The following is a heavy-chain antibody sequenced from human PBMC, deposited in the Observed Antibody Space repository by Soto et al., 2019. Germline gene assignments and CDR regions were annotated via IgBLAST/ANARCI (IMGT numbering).Heavy chain of an antibody. CDR1: GFTFSSYA. V-gene: IGHV3-23*01. CDR3: AKGGCYSPAACGMDV. Sequence: EVQLLESGGGLVQPGGSLRLSCAASGFTFSSYAMSWVRQAPGKGLEWVSAISGSGGSTYYADSVKGRFTISRDNSKNTLYLQMNSLRAEDTAVYYCAKGGCYSPAACGMDVWGQGTTVTVYS. D-gene: IGHD2-21*01. J-gene: IGHJ6*02. CDR2: ISGSGGST.